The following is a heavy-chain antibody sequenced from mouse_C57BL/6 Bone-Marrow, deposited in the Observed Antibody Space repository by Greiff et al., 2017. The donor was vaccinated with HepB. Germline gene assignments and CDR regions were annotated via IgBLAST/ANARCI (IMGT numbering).Heavy chain of an antibody. D-gene: IGHD1-3*01. CDR2: INSDGGST. J-gene: IGHJ3*01. CDR1: EYEFPSHD. Sequence: EVQGVESGGGLVQPGESLKLSCESNEYEFPSHDMSWVRKTPEKRLELVAAINSDGGSTYYPDTMERRFIISRDNTKKTLYLQMSSLRSEDTALCYCVRHGLIIVGAWCSYWGQGSLGTLSP. CDR3: VRHGLIIVGAWCSY. V-gene: IGHV5-2*01.